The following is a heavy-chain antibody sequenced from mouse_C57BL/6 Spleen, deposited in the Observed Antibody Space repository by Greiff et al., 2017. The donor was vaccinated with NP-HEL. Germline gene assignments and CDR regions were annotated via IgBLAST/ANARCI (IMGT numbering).Heavy chain of an antibody. J-gene: IGHJ2*01. Sequence: VQLQQSGPELVKPGASVKISCKASGYTFTDYYMNWVKQSHGKSLEWIGDINPNNGGTSYNQKFKGKATLTVDKSSSTAYMELRSLTSEDSAVYYCARGPYDYDGAYWGQGTTLTVSS. CDR2: INPNNGGT. CDR3: ARGPYDYDGAY. D-gene: IGHD2-4*01. CDR1: GYTFTDYY. V-gene: IGHV1-26*01.